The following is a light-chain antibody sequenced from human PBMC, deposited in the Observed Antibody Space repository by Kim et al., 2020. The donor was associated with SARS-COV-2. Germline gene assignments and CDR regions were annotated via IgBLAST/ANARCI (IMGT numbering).Light chain of an antibody. CDR1: SRRGYL. Sequence: AWVSTVRCKCQGHSRRGYLELCYQQTPGTAPGLVIHGQNVRHSGTRDRFSGYKSGNTASFIINGAQAEDEADYYCGSREASDNRWVFGGGTKLAVL. V-gene: IGLV3-19*01. CDR3: GSREASDNRWV. J-gene: IGLJ3*02. CDR2: GQN.